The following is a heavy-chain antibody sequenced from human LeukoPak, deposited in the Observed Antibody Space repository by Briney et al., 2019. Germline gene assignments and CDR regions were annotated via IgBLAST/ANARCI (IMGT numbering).Heavy chain of an antibody. D-gene: IGHD2-21*01. CDR2: IIPIFGTA. V-gene: IGHV1-69*01. Sequence: SVKVSCKASGGTFSSYAISWVRQAPGQGLEWMGGIIPIFGTANYAQKFQGRVTITADESTSTAYMELSSLRAEDTAIYFCVVVSYCAVDCYDYWGQGTLVTVSS. CDR1: GGTFSSYA. CDR3: VVVSYCAVDCYDY. J-gene: IGHJ4*02.